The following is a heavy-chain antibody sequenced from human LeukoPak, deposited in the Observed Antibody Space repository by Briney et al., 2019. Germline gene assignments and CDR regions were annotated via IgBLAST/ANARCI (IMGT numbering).Heavy chain of an antibody. CDR3: ARVSSDYDFWSGVRPYYFDY. D-gene: IGHD3-3*01. CDR1: DDSITMYY. Sequence: SETLSLTCSVSDDSITMYYRTWIRQPPGKGLEWIGYIYYGGSTYYNPSLRSRVTISVDTSKNQSSLKLSSVTAADTAVYYCARVSSDYDFWSGVRPYYFDYWGQGTLVTVSS. V-gene: IGHV4-59*12. CDR2: IYYGGST. J-gene: IGHJ4*02.